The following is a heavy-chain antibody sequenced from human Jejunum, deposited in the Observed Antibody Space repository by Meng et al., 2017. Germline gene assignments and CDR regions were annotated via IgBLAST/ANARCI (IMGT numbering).Heavy chain of an antibody. V-gene: IGHV3-23*04. CDR3: AKLVRY. CDR2: ISGSGSDT. J-gene: IGHJ4*02. Sequence: VHLVDYGGGLLRPGGSLGRACAGFGFHFRNYGMAWVRRAAGKGLEWVSGISGSGSDTYYADSVEGRFIVSRENSKNTLHLQMNSLRVDDTAVYYCAKLVRYWGQGTLVTVSS. CDR1: GFHFRNYG.